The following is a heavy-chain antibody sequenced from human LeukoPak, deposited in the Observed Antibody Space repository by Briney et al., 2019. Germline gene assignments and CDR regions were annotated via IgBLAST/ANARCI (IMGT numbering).Heavy chain of an antibody. J-gene: IGHJ4*02. CDR3: ARARIQGAVAGTDY. CDR2: INHSGST. V-gene: IGHV4-34*01. CDR1: GGSFSGYY. D-gene: IGHD6-19*01. Sequence: SETLSLTCAVYGGSFSGYYWSWIRQPPGKGLEWIGEINHSGSTNYNPSLKSRVTISVDTSKNQFSLKLSSVTAADTAVYYCARARIQGAVAGTDYWGQGTLVTVSS.